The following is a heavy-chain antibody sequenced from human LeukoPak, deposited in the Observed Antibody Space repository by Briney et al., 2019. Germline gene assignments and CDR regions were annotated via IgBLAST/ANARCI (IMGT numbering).Heavy chain of an antibody. CDR3: AKDEGTLIVVGLDY. D-gene: IGHD3-22*01. Sequence: GGSLRLSCVVSGLTSTGYSMTWVRQAPGKGLEWVSSISSSSDYIFYADSVKGRFTISRDNAKNSLYLQMNSLRAEDTAVYYCAKDEGTLIVVGLDYWGQGTQVTVSS. J-gene: IGHJ4*02. V-gene: IGHV3-21*06. CDR2: ISSSSDYI. CDR1: GLTSTGYS.